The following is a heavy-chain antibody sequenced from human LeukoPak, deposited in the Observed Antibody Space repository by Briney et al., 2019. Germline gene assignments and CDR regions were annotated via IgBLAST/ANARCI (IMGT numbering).Heavy chain of an antibody. J-gene: IGHJ5*02. V-gene: IGHV4-61*09. Sequence: SETLSLTCTVSGGSISTSTYPWTSMRQPAGKGLDWIGHRFSSGSTNYSPSLKSRVIISVDTSKNLFSLKLSSVTAADTAVYDCARGKGYCSGGSCYRLGWFDPWGQGTLVTVSS. D-gene: IGHD2-15*01. CDR1: GGSISTSTYP. CDR2: RFSSGST. CDR3: ARGKGYCSGGSCYRLGWFDP.